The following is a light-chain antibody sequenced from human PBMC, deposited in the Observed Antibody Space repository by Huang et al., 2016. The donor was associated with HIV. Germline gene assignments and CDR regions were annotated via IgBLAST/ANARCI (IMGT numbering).Light chain of an antibody. CDR1: QSVSSNY. CDR3: QQYGSSPRVT. V-gene: IGKV3-20*01. J-gene: IGKJ5*01. Sequence: EIVLTQSPGTLSLSPGEGATLSCRASQSVSSNYLAWYQQKPGQAPRLLIYGASSRATGIPDRFRGSGSGTDFTLTISRLEPEDFAVYYCQQYGSSPRVTFGQGTRLEIK. CDR2: GAS.